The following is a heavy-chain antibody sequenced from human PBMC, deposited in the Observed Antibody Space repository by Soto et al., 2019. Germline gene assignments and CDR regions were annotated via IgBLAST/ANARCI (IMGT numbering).Heavy chain of an antibody. J-gene: IGHJ4*02. CDR1: GYSFDRYW. D-gene: IGHD1-1*01. Sequence: GESLKISCKGSGYSFDRYWIGWVRQMPGKGLEWMAIIFPSDSDTRYSPSLQGQVTMSADKSISTAYLQWSTLKASDTAIYYCARHTHYNGHLEQDYWGQGTLCTFSS. CDR2: IFPSDSDT. CDR3: ARHTHYNGHLEQDY. V-gene: IGHV5-51*01.